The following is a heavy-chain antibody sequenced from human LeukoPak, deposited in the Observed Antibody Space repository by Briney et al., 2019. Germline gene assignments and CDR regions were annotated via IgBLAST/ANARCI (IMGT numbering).Heavy chain of an antibody. CDR2: ISPYNGNT. CDR1: GYTFTNYG. Sequence: GASVKVSCKTSGYTFTNYGISWVRQAPGQGLQWMGWISPYNGNTNYAQKLQGRVAMTTDTSTSTAHMELRSLRSDDTAVYYCAREGDGYIYGDYDYWGQGTLVTVSS. J-gene: IGHJ4*02. V-gene: IGHV1-18*01. D-gene: IGHD5-24*01. CDR3: AREGDGYIYGDYDY.